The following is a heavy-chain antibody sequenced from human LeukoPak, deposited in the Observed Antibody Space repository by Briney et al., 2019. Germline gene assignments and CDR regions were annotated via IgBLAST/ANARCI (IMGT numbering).Heavy chain of an antibody. Sequence: PGGSLRLSCAASGFTFGSYWMSWVRQAPGKGLEWVANIKQDGSEKYYVDSVKGRFTISRDNAKNSLYLQMNSLRAEDTAVYYCAQVAAGRFDYWGQGTLVTVSS. CDR3: AQVAAGRFDY. V-gene: IGHV3-7*01. D-gene: IGHD6-13*01. CDR2: IKQDGSEK. CDR1: GFTFGSYW. J-gene: IGHJ4*02.